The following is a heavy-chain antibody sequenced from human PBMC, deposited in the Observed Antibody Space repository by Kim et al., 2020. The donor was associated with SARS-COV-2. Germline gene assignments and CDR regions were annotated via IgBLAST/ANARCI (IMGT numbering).Heavy chain of an antibody. CDR1: GGSFSGYY. Sequence: SETLSLTCAVYGGSFSGYYWSWIRQPPGKGLEWIGEINHSGSTNYNPSLKSRVTISVDTSKNQFSLKLSSVTAADTAVYYCARGPVQPLWGQGTLVTVSS. CDR3: ARGPVQPL. D-gene: IGHD6-6*01. V-gene: IGHV4-34*01. CDR2: INHSGST. J-gene: IGHJ4*02.